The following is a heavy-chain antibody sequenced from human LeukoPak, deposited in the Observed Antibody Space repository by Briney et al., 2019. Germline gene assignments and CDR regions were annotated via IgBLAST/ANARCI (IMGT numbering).Heavy chain of an antibody. CDR3: ARDQGVVDIAYYNPDAFDV. CDR2: IIPLFGTA. J-gene: IGHJ3*01. V-gene: IGHV1-69*13. D-gene: IGHD3-10*01. CDR1: GGTFSNFP. Sequence: SVKVSCKASGGTFSNFPISWVRQAPGQGLEWMGAIIPLFGTANYAQKFQGRVTITASEFTSTAYMELSSLRSEDTAVYYCARDQGVVDIAYYNPDAFDVWGQGTLVTVSS.